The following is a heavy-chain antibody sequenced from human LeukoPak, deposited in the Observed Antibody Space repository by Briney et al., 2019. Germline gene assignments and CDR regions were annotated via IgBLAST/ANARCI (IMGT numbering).Heavy chain of an antibody. Sequence: GGSLRLSCAASGFTFSSYWMSWVRQAPGKGLEWVANIKQDESEKYYVDSVKGRFTISRDNAENSLYLQMNSLRAEDTAVYYCARVWGHCSSTSCPRITDAFDIWGQGTMVTVSS. CDR3: ARVWGHCSSTSCPRITDAFDI. CDR1: GFTFSSYW. D-gene: IGHD2-2*01. CDR2: IKQDESEK. J-gene: IGHJ3*02. V-gene: IGHV3-7*01.